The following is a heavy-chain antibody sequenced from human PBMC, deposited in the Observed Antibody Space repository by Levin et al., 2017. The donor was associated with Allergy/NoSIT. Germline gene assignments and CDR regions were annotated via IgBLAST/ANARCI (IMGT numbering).Heavy chain of an antibody. Sequence: ASVKVSCKASGFSFSNYDVNWVRQAPGQGLQWMGWMNPDNGHTDYAQQFQGRVTMTWDTSKATAYMELKNLRSDDTAVYYCARGERQRLFNYFSVDVWGQGTAVNVSS. CDR2: MNPDNGHT. J-gene: IGHJ6*02. V-gene: IGHV1-8*01. D-gene: IGHD1-1*01. CDR3: ARGERQRLFNYFSVDV. CDR1: GFSFSNYD.